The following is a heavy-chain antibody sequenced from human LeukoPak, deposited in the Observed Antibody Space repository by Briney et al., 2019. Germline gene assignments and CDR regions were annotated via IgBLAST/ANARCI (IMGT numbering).Heavy chain of an antibody. CDR2: INHSGST. J-gene: IGHJ4*02. V-gene: IGHV4-39*07. Sequence: PSETLSLTCTVSGGSISTSNYYWGWIRQPPGKGLEWIGEINHSGSTNYNPSLKSRVTISVDTSKNQFSLKLSSVTAADTAVYYCARARTEYCYDSSGYRLCGDFDYWGQGTLVTVSS. D-gene: IGHD3-22*01. CDR1: GGSISTSNYY. CDR3: ARARTEYCYDSSGYRLCGDFDY.